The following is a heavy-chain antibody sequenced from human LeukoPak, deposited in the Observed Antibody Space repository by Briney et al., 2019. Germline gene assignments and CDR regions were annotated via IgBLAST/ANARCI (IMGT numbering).Heavy chain of an antibody. V-gene: IGHV1-2*02. D-gene: IGHD3-3*01. CDR2: INPNSGGT. CDR1: GYTFTGYY. CDR3: ARDPDFEANVPDY. Sequence: GASVKVSCKASGYTFTGYYMHWVRQAPGQGLEWMGWINPNSGGTNYAQKFQGRVTMTRDTSISTAYMELSRLRSDDTAVYYCARDPDFEANVPDYWGQGTLVTVSS. J-gene: IGHJ4*02.